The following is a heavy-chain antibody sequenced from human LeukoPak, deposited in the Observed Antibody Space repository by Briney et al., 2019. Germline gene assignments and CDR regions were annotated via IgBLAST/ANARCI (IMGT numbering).Heavy chain of an antibody. CDR3: AKRSCSGGSCNFDY. D-gene: IGHD2-15*01. J-gene: IGHJ4*02. Sequence: GGSLRLSCAASGFTFSNYVMSWVRQAPGKGLEWVSAISDSGGATNYADSVKGRFTISRDNSKNTLYLQMNSLRAEDTAVYYCAKRSCSGGSCNFDYWGQGTLVTVSS. CDR1: GFTFSNYV. V-gene: IGHV3-23*01. CDR2: ISDSGGAT.